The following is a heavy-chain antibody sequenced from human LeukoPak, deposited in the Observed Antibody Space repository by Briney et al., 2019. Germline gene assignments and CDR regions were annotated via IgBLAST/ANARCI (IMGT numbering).Heavy chain of an antibody. J-gene: IGHJ5*02. CDR3: ARDHPSGWLRLGWFDP. CDR2: ISSSSSYI. Sequence: GGSPRLSCAASGFTFSSYSMNWVRQAPGKGLEWVSSISSSSSYIYYADSVKGRFTISRDNAKNSLYLQMNSLRAEDTAVYYCARDHPSGWLRLGWFDPWGQGTLVTVSS. V-gene: IGHV3-21*01. D-gene: IGHD5-12*01. CDR1: GFTFSSYS.